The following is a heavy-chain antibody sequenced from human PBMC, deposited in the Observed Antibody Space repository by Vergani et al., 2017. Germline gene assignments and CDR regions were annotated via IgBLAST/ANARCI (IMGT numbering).Heavy chain of an antibody. CDR2: IIPIFGTA. Sequence: QVQLVQSGAEVKKPGSSVKVSCKASGGTFSSYAISWVRQAPGQGLEWMGGIIPIFGTANYAQKFQGRVTITADESTSTAYMELSSRRSEDTAVYYCAREWAAYYYDSSGYRYNWFDPWGQGTLVTVSS. V-gene: IGHV1-69*01. J-gene: IGHJ5*02. D-gene: IGHD3-22*01. CDR3: AREWAAYYYDSSGYRYNWFDP. CDR1: GGTFSSYA.